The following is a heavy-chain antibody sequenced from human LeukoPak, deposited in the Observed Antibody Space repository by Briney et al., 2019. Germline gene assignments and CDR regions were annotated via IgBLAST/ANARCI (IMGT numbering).Heavy chain of an antibody. CDR3: AAELYGGNSDCCNFEI. CDR1: GYTLTELS. D-gene: IGHD4-23*01. J-gene: IGHJ3*02. Sequence: GASVKVSCKVSGYTLTELSMHWVRQAPGKGLEWMGGFDPEDGETIYAQKFQGRVTMTEDTSTDTAYMELSSLRSEDTAVYYCAAELYGGNSDCCNFEIWGQGTMATVSS. V-gene: IGHV1-24*01. CDR2: FDPEDGET.